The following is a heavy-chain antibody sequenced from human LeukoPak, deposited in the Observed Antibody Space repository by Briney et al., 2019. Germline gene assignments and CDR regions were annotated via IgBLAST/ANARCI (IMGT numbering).Heavy chain of an antibody. CDR2: ISGSGNT. J-gene: IGHJ5*02. CDR3: ARDFKVAGFDP. V-gene: IGHV4-39*07. CDR1: GASFSSSTYY. D-gene: IGHD6-19*01. Sequence: SETLSLTCTVSGASFSSSTYYWGWIRQPPGKGLEWIGRISGSGNTNYNPSLKSRVTMSVDTSKNQFSLKLSSVTAADTAVCYCARDFKVAGFDPWGQGTLVTVSS.